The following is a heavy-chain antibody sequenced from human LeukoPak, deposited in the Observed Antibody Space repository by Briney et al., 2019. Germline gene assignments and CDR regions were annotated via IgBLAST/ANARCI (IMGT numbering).Heavy chain of an antibody. J-gene: IGHJ3*02. V-gene: IGHV4-59*01. CDR1: GGSISNYY. D-gene: IGHD6-13*01. Sequence: SETLSLTCTVSGGSISNYYWNWIRQPPGKGLEWIGYIYYTGNTNYNPSLKSRVTISVDTSKNQFSLKLSSVTAADTAVYYCARCLGFLIGSTWYPDAFDIWGQGTMVTVSS. CDR2: IYYTGNT. CDR3: ARCLGFLIGSTWYPDAFDI.